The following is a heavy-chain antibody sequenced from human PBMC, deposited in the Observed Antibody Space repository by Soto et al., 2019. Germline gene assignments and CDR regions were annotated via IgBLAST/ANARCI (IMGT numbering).Heavy chain of an antibody. J-gene: IGHJ6*03. CDR3: ARGPEYDDFWSGYPTNYYYYYYMDV. CDR2: TYYSGST. Sequence: SETLSLTCTVSGSSISSYYWSWIRQPPGKGLEWIGYTYYSGSTNYNPSLKSRVTISVDTSKNQFSLKLSSVTAADTAVYYCARGPEYDDFWSGYPTNYYYYYYMDVWGKGTTVTVSS. D-gene: IGHD3-3*01. V-gene: IGHV4-59*01. CDR1: GSSISSYY.